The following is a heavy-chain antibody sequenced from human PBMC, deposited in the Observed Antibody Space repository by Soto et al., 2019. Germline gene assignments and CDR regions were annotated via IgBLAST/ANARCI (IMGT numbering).Heavy chain of an antibody. Sequence: QITLTESGPTLVKPTQTLTLTCTFSGFSLSASGVSVGWIRQPPGKALEWLALIFWDDDKRYSPSLTSRLTITNYTSKYQMVLTLSNMDPVYTATYYGALVLGDFGSQLALDYLGQGVLVTVSS. V-gene: IGHV2-5*02. CDR1: GFSLSASGVS. CDR2: IFWDDDK. CDR3: ALVLGDFGSQLALDY. J-gene: IGHJ4*02. D-gene: IGHD1-1*01.